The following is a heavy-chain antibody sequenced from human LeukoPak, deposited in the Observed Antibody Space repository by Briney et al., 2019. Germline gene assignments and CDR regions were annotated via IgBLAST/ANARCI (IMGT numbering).Heavy chain of an antibody. V-gene: IGHV4-59*08. CDR2: IYYSGST. D-gene: IGHD2-2*01. Sequence: SETLPLTCTVSGGSISSYYWSWIRQPPGKGLEWIGYIYYSGSTNYNPSLKSRVTISVDTSKNQFSLKLSSVTAADTAVYYCAAQDIVVVPAVHWGYFDYWGQGTLVTVSS. J-gene: IGHJ4*02. CDR1: GGSISSYY. CDR3: AAQDIVVVPAVHWGYFDY.